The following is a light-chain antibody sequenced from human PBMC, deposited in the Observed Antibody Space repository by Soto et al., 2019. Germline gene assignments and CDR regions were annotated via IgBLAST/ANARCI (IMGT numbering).Light chain of an antibody. Sequence: QSALTQPASVSGSPGQSITIACTGTRSDVGSYNLVSWYQQHPGKAPKLMISEGSKRPSGVSIRFSGSKSGNTASLTISGLPAEDEADYYCCSYAGSSTVIFGGGTKLTVL. J-gene: IGLJ2*01. CDR2: EGS. CDR3: CSYAGSSTVI. CDR1: RSDVGSYNL. V-gene: IGLV2-23*01.